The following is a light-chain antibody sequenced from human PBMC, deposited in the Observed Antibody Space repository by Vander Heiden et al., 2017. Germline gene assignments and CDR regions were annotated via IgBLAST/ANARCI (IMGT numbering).Light chain of an antibody. J-gene: IGKJ1*01. Sequence: AVQMTQSPSSLSASVGDRVTITCRASQGIRSDLSWYQQKPGKAPKLLIYAASSLQSGVPSRFSGSGSGTDFTLTISSLQSEDFATYYCLQDDNYPWTIGQGTKVETK. CDR1: QGIRSD. CDR3: LQDDNYPWT. V-gene: IGKV1-6*01. CDR2: AAS.